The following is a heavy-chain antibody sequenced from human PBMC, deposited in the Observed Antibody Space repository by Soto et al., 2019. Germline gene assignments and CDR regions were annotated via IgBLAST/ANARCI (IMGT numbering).Heavy chain of an antibody. J-gene: IGHJ6*02. V-gene: IGHV5-51*01. Sequence: PGESLKISCQGSGDSFSSYWIAWVRQMPGKGLEWMGTIYPDDSDTRYSPSFQGQVTISADKSIQTAYLQWGSLKASDSALYYCERGKYSSPRRGLDVWGQGTPVTVSS. CDR1: GDSFSSYW. D-gene: IGHD4-4*01. CDR3: ERGKYSSPRRGLDV. CDR2: IYPDDSDT.